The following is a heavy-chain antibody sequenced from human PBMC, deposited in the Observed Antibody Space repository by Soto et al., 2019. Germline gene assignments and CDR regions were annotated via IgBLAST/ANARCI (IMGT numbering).Heavy chain of an antibody. Sequence: ASVKVSCKASGYTFTSYGSSWVRQAPGQGLEWMGWISAYNGNTNYAQKLQGRVTMTTDTSTSTAYMELRSLRSDDTAVYYCARDRGLKYSGNHGMDVWGQGTTVTVSS. D-gene: IGHD1-26*01. CDR1: GYTFTSYG. J-gene: IGHJ6*02. CDR2: ISAYNGNT. CDR3: ARDRGLKYSGNHGMDV. V-gene: IGHV1-18*04.